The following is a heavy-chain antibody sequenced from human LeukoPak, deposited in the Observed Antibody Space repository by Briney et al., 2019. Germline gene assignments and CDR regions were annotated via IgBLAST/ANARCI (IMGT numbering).Heavy chain of an antibody. V-gene: IGHV4-39*01. J-gene: IGHJ4*02. D-gene: IGHD6-19*01. CDR3: ARHRAPVAGHFYFDY. CDR1: GGSISSSSYY. CDR2: IYYSGST. Sequence: PSEALSLTCTVSGGSISSSSYYWGWIRQPPGKGLEWIGSIYYSGSTYYNPSLKSRVTISVDTSKNQFSLKLSSVTAADTAVYYCARHRAPVAGHFYFDYWGQGTLVTVS.